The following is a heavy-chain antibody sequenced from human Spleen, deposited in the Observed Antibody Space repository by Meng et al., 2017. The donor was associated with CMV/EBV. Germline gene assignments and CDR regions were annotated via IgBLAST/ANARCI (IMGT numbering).Heavy chain of an antibody. J-gene: IGHJ4*02. D-gene: IGHD1-20*01. CDR2: ITSSSSYI. CDR1: GFTFGSYE. V-gene: IGHV3-21*01. CDR3: ARLGVVITDFG. Sequence: GGSLRLSCAASGFTFGSYEMNWVRQAPGKGLEWVSSITSSSSYIYYADSVKGRFTISRDNAKNSLYLQMNSLRAEDTAVYYCARLGVVITDFGWGQGTLVTVSS.